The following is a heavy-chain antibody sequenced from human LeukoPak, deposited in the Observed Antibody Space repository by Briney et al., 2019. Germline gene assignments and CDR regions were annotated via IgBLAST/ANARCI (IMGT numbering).Heavy chain of an antibody. CDR1: GFTFSSYA. CDR3: AKDMKYSSSWYSAFDI. D-gene: IGHD6-13*01. CDR2: ISGSGDST. V-gene: IGHV3-23*01. Sequence: GGSLRLSCASSGFTFSSYAMSWVRQAPGKGLEWVTAISGSGDSTYCADSVKGRFTISRDNSKNTLYLQMNSLRAEDTAVCYCAKDMKYSSSWYSAFDIWGQGTMVTVSS. J-gene: IGHJ3*02.